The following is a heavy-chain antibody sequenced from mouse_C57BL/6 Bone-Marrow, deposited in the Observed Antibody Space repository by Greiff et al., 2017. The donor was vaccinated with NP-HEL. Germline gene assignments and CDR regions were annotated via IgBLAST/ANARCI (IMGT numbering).Heavy chain of an antibody. Sequence: QVHVKQSGAELARPGASVKLSCKASGYTFTSYGISWVKQRTGQGLEWIGEIYPRSGNTYYNEKFKGKATLTADKSSSTAYMELRSLTSEDSAVYFCARGEYYGRGDRFAYWGQGTLVTVSA. D-gene: IGHD1-1*01. CDR1: GYTFTSYG. V-gene: IGHV1-81*01. CDR2: IYPRSGNT. CDR3: ARGEYYGRGDRFAY. J-gene: IGHJ3*01.